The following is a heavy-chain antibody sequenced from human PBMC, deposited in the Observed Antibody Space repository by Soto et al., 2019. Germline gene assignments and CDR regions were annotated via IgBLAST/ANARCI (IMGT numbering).Heavy chain of an antibody. Sequence: QLQLQESGSGLVKPSQTLSLTCAVSGGSISSGGYSWSWIRQPPGQGLEWIGYIYHSGSTYYNPSLKSRVTISVDRSKNQFSLKLSSVTAADTAVYYCARGDGDYAGGYFDLWGRGTLVTVSS. CDR3: ARGDGDYAGGYFDL. CDR1: GGSISSGGYS. J-gene: IGHJ2*01. D-gene: IGHD4-17*01. CDR2: IYHSGST. V-gene: IGHV4-30-2*01.